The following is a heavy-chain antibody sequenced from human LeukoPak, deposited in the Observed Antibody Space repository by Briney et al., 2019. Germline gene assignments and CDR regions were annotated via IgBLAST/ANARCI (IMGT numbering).Heavy chain of an antibody. D-gene: IGHD3-16*01. CDR3: PRNKPTMNTSYYYSDMDV. CDR1: SCSINCSSYY. J-gene: IGHJ6*03. CDR2: IYYSGST. Sequence: SETLSLTCSVSSCSINCSSYYRHWIRQPPGKGLEWIGSIYYSGSTYYNPSLKSRVTISVDTSKNQFSLKLSSVTAADTAVYYCPRNKPTMNTSYYYSDMDVWGKGTTVTVSS. V-gene: IGHV4-39*01.